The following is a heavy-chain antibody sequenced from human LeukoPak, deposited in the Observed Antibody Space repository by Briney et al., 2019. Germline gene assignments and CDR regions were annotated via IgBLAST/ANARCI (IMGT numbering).Heavy chain of an antibody. Sequence: SETLSLTCTVSGGSISSGDYYWSWIRQPPGKGPEWIAYMYYSGSTYYNPSLKSRVTISVDTSKNQFSLKLSSVTAADTAVYYCARSYGSGSYIWFDPWGQGTLVTVSS. D-gene: IGHD3-10*01. V-gene: IGHV4-30-4*01. CDR3: ARSYGSGSYIWFDP. CDR2: MYYSGST. J-gene: IGHJ5*02. CDR1: GGSISSGDYY.